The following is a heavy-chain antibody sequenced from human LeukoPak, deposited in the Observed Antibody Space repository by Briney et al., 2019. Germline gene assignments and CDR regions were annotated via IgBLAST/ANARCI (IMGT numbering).Heavy chain of an antibody. CDR1: GYTFTGYF. D-gene: IGHD1-26*01. CDR3: ARDTYGGSSRPSHP. Sequence: SVKVSCKASGYTFTGYFMHWVRQAPGQGLEWMGWLSPNSGVTNYAQRFQGRVTMTRDTSISTAYMELSRLTSDDTAVYYCARDTYGGSSRPSHPWGQETLVTVSS. J-gene: IGHJ5*02. V-gene: IGHV1-2*02. CDR2: LSPNSGVT.